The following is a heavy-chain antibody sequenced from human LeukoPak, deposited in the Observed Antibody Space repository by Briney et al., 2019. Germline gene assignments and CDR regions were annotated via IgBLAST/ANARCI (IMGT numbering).Heavy chain of an antibody. V-gene: IGHV3-23*01. CDR2: ISDSGGST. CDR1: GFTFSSDA. CDR3: ASHTNDYGDGNAFDI. J-gene: IGHJ3*02. Sequence: QPGGSLRLSCAASGFTFSSDAMSWVRQAPGKWLEWVSVISDSGGSTYYADSVEGRFTISRDNSKNTLYLQMNSLRAEDTAVYYCASHTNDYGDGNAFDIWGQGTMVTVSS. D-gene: IGHD4-17*01.